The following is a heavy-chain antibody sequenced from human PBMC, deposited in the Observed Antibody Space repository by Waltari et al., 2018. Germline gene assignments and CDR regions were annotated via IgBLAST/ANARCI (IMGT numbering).Heavy chain of an antibody. CDR2: INPSGGST. J-gene: IGHJ5*02. CDR3: ARAPSNRDAINVRFDP. Sequence: QVQLVQSGAEVKKPGASVKVSCKASGYTFTSYYMHWVRQAPGQGLEWMGIINPSGGSTSYAQKFQGRVTMTRDTATSTVYMELSSLRSEDTAVYYCARAPSNRDAINVRFDPWGQGTLVTVSS. D-gene: IGHD2-21*01. CDR1: GYTFTSYY. V-gene: IGHV1-46*01.